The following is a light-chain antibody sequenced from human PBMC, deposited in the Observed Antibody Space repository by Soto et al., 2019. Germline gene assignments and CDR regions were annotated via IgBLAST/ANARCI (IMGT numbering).Light chain of an antibody. CDR1: SGSVASNY. CDR2: GDN. Sequence: NFMLTQPHSVSESPGKTVTISCTGSSGSVASNYVHWYQRRPGSAPTIVIYGDNQRPSGVPDRFSGSIDSSSNSASLTISRLKTEDEADYFCQSYDRSSLYVFGTRTKLTVL. V-gene: IGLV6-57*02. J-gene: IGLJ1*01. CDR3: QSYDRSSLYV.